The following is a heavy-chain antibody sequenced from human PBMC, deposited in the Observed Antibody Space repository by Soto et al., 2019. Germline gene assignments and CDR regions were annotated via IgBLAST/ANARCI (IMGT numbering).Heavy chain of an antibody. J-gene: IGHJ4*02. CDR2: SYWDDDK. Sequence: QITLKESGPTLVKPTQTLTLTCTFSGFSLSTSGVGVGWISQPPGKGLEWLGLSYWDDDKRYSRARKSRLTITKDTSKNQVVLTMTNMDPVDTATYYCAHRQTSLAAAGIFDYWGQGTLVTVSS. CDR1: GFSLSTSGVG. D-gene: IGHD6-13*01. V-gene: IGHV2-5*02. CDR3: AHRQTSLAAAGIFDY.